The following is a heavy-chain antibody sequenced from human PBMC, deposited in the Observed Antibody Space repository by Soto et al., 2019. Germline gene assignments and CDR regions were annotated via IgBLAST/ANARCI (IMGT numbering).Heavy chain of an antibody. J-gene: IGHJ4*02. CDR2: ISPYKGNT. CDR1: GYTFSSIG. V-gene: IGHV1-18*01. Sequence: ASVKVSCKASGYTFSSIGISWVRQAPGQGLEWRGWISPYKGNTYYAQRLQSRVTMTTDTSTSTAYMELRSLRSDDTAVYYCARESRDYYDSSGSDDWGQGTLVTVSS. D-gene: IGHD3-22*01. CDR3: ARESRDYYDSSGSDD.